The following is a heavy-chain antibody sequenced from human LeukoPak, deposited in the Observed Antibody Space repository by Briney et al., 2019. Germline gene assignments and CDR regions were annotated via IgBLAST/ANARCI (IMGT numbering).Heavy chain of an antibody. V-gene: IGHV4-38-2*02. CDR2: IYHTGTT. J-gene: IGHJ5*02. Sequence: SETLSLTCSVSGISVNSTYFWGWIRQAPGKGLERIGSIYHTGTTDYNPSLKSRVTISVDTSKNQFSLKLSSVTAADTAVYYCARDCQDYGSGSPNWFDPWGQGTLVTVSS. D-gene: IGHD3-10*01. CDR3: ARDCQDYGSGSPNWFDP. CDR1: GISVNSTYF.